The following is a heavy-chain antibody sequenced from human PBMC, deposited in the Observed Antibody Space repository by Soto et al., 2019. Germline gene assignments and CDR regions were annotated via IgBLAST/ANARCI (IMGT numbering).Heavy chain of an antibody. D-gene: IGHD5-18*01. CDR1: GFTFSSYA. Sequence: GGSLRLSCAASGFTFSSYAMSWVRQAPGKGLEWVSAISGSGGSTYYADSVKGRFTISRENSKNTLYLQMNSLRAEDTAVYYCAKAVDTAMDYYGMDVWGQGTTVTVYS. V-gene: IGHV3-23*01. CDR2: ISGSGGST. CDR3: AKAVDTAMDYYGMDV. J-gene: IGHJ6*02.